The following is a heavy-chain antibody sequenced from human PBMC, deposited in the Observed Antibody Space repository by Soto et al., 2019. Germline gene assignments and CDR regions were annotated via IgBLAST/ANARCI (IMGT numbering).Heavy chain of an antibody. CDR1: GFTFSSFW. J-gene: IGHJ4*02. CDR3: AKRGVGTFGLSY. CDR2: INTDGSST. D-gene: IGHD3-10*01. Sequence: EVQLVESGGGLVQPGGSLRLSCAVSGFTFSSFWMHWVRQAPGEGLVWVSRINTDGSSTSYADSVKGRFTISRDNAKNTLYVQMNTLRVVDTAMYYRAKRGVGTFGLSYWGQGTLVTVSS. V-gene: IGHV3-74*01.